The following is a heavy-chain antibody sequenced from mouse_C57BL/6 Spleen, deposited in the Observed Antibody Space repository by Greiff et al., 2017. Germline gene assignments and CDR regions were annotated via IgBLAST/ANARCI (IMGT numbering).Heavy chain of an antibody. CDR3: ARERAYSNFSFDY. CDR1: GYTFTSYW. Sequence: QVQLKQPGAELVMPGASVKLSCKASGYTFTSYWMHWVKQRPGQGLEWIGEIDPSDSYTNYNQKFKGKSTLTVDKSSSTAYMQLSSLTSEDSAVXYCARERAYSNFSFDYWGQGTTLTVSS. V-gene: IGHV1-69*01. D-gene: IGHD2-5*01. J-gene: IGHJ2*01. CDR2: IDPSDSYT.